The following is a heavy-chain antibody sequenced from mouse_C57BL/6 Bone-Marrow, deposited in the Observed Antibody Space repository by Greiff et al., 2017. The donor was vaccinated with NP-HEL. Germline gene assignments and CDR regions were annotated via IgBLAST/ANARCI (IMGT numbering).Heavy chain of an antibody. Sequence: QVQLQQSGPELVKPGASVTISCKASGYAFSSSWMNWVKQRPGKGLEWIGRIYPGDGDTNYNGKFKGKATLTADKSSSTAYMQLSSLTSEDSAVYFCARDYYGSSYAWFAYWGQGTLVTVSA. V-gene: IGHV1-82*01. CDR3: ARDYYGSSYAWFAY. CDR2: IYPGDGDT. CDR1: GYAFSSSW. D-gene: IGHD1-1*01. J-gene: IGHJ3*01.